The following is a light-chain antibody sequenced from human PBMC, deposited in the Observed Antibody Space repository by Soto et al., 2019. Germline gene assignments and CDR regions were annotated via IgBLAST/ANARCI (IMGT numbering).Light chain of an antibody. Sequence: QSVLTQPASVSGSPGQSITISCTATSSDVGSYNLVSWYQQHPGKAPKLMIYEVSKRPSGVSNRFSGSKSGNTASLTISGLQAEDEADYYCSSYTGSSTLYVFGTGTKVTVL. J-gene: IGLJ1*01. CDR3: SSYTGSSTLYV. V-gene: IGLV2-14*02. CDR2: EVS. CDR1: SSDVGSYNL.